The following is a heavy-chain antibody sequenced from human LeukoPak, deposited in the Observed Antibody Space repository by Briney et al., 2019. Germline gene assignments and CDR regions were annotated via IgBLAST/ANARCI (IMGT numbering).Heavy chain of an antibody. CDR3: ARVFCSSTSCYYYFDY. CDR1: GGTFSSYA. D-gene: IGHD2-2*01. CDR2: IIPIFGTA. J-gene: IGHJ4*02. V-gene: IGHV1-69*01. Sequence: GSSVTVSCKASGGTFSSYAISWVRQAPGQGLEWMGGIIPIFGTANYAQKFQGRVTITADESTSTAYMELSSLRSEDTAVYYCARVFCSSTSCYYYFDYWGQGTLVTVSS.